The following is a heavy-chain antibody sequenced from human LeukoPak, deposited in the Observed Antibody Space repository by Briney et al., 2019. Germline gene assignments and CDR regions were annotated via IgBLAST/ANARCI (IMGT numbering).Heavy chain of an antibody. CDR1: GGSISSYY. V-gene: IGHV4-59*01. J-gene: IGHJ2*01. CDR3: ARVEATYWYFDL. Sequence: SETLPLTCTVSGGSISSYYWSWIRQPPGKGLEWIGYIYYSGSTNYNPSLKSRVTISVDTSKNQFSLKLSSVTAADTAVYYCARVEATYWYFDLWGRGTLVTVSS. CDR2: IYYSGST.